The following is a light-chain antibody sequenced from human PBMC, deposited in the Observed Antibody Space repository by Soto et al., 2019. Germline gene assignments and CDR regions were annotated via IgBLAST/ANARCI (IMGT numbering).Light chain of an antibody. CDR2: DNN. CDR1: SSYIGNNY. CDR3: ATWDGSLPGEV. Sequence: QSVLTQSPSVSAAPGQQVTISCSGSSSYIGNNYVSWYQQLPGTAPKLLIYDNNKRPSGIPDRFSGSKSGTSGTLDITGLQTGDEADYYCATWDGSLPGEVFGGGTKLTVL. J-gene: IGLJ2*01. V-gene: IGLV1-51*01.